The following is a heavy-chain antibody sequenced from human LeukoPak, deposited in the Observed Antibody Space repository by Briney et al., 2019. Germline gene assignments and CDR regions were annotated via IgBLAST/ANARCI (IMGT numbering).Heavy chain of an antibody. CDR3: ARDRAESNWTNHTLFDS. Sequence: PGGSLRLSCEASGFTFRDHSMHWVRQAPGKGLVWVSRINSDESSTAYADSVKGRFTISRDNARNTLYLQMNSLRVEDTAIYYCARDRAESNWTNHTLFDSWGQGTPVTVSS. V-gene: IGHV3-74*01. D-gene: IGHD1/OR15-1a*01. J-gene: IGHJ4*02. CDR1: GFTFRDHS. CDR2: INSDESST.